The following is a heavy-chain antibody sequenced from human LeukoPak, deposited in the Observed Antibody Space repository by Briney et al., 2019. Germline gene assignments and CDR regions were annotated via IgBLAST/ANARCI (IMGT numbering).Heavy chain of an antibody. Sequence: GGSLRLSCAASGFTFSNSAMTWVRQAPGKGLEWVSVITSGGARTYYADAVKGHFSISRDNSKNTVFLQMNSLRADDTAVYYCGRGGATLWGQGTLVTVSS. D-gene: IGHD1-26*01. CDR2: ITSGGART. J-gene: IGHJ4*02. CDR3: GRGGATL. V-gene: IGHV3-23*01. CDR1: GFTFSNSA.